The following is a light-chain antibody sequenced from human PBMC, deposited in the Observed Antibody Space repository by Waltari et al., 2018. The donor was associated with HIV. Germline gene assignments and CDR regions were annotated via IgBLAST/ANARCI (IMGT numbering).Light chain of an antibody. CDR2: STY. J-gene: IGLJ3*02. V-gene: IGLV8-61*01. CDR1: SCSVYSCYY. Sequence: QTVVTQEQSFSVYPGGTVTLTSGFSSCSVYSCYYPSRYPQTPGQAPLTLIYSTYPRSSGVPYRFSGSILGNKAALTITGAQADDESDYYCLLYMGSGSCMFGGGTKLTVL. CDR3: LLYMGSGSCM.